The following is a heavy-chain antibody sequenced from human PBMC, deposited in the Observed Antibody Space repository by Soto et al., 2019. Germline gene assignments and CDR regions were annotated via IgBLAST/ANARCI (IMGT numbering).Heavy chain of an antibody. CDR3: TRDSVVPAAQFDY. V-gene: IGHV3-49*03. Sequence: GGSLRLSCTASGFTFGDYAMSWFRQAPGKGLEWVGFIRSKAYGGTTEYAASVKGRFTISRDDSKSIAYLQMNSLKTEDTAVYYCTRDSVVPAAQFDYWGQGTLVTVSS. D-gene: IGHD2-2*01. CDR2: IRSKAYGGTT. J-gene: IGHJ4*02. CDR1: GFTFGDYA.